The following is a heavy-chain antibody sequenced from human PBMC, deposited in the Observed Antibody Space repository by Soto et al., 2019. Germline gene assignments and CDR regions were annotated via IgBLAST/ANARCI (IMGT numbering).Heavy chain of an antibody. CDR1: GFTFSSSG. CDR2: ISYDGSNK. J-gene: IGHJ4*02. V-gene: IGHV3-30*18. D-gene: IGHD1-20*01. CDR3: AKEFHSWNYFDY. Sequence: LRLSCAASGFTFSSSGMHWVRQAPGKGLEWVAVISYDGSNKFYADSVKGRFTISRDNFRNTLYLQMNSLRAEDTAVYYCAKEFHSWNYFDYWGQGTLVTVSS.